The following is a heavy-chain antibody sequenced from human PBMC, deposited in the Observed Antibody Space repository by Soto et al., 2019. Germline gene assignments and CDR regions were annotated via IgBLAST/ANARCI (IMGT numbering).Heavy chain of an antibody. J-gene: IGHJ5*02. CDR3: ARDSIHYSSGWKNWFDP. CDR1: GGTFSSYT. V-gene: IGHV1-69*04. D-gene: IGHD6-19*01. Sequence: SVKVSCKASGGTFSSYTISWVRQAPGQGLEWMGRIIPILGIANYAQKFQGRVTITADKSTSTAYMELSSLRSEDTAVYYCARDSIHYSSGWKNWFDPWGQGTLVTVSS. CDR2: IIPILGIA.